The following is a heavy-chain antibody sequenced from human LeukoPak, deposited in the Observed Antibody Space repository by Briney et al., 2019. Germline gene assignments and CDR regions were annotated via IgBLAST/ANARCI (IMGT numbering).Heavy chain of an antibody. CDR2: IIPIFGTA. CDR1: GGTFSSYA. V-gene: IGHV1-69*13. D-gene: IGHD2-2*01. Sequence: SVKVSCKASGGTFSSYAISWVRQAPGQGLEWMGGIIPIFGTANYAQKFQGRVTITADESTSTAYMELSSLRSEDTAVYYCAGEAAYCSSTSCYLDYWGQGTLVTVSS. CDR3: AGEAAYCSSTSCYLDY. J-gene: IGHJ4*02.